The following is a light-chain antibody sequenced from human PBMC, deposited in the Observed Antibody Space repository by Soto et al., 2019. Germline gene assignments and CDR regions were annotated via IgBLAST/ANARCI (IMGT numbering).Light chain of an antibody. V-gene: IGKV1D-17*01. CDR3: QQYGSSPS. J-gene: IGKJ4*01. Sequence: VQMTQSPSAMSASVGDRVTITCRARQGISHYLAWSQQKPGRVPKHLIFAASSLQSGVPSRFSGSGSGTDFTLTISRLEPEDFAVYYCQQYGSSPSFGGGTKVEIK. CDR2: AAS. CDR1: QGISHY.